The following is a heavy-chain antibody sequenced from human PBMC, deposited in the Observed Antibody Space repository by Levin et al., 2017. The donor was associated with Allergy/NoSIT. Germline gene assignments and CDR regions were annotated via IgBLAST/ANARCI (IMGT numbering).Heavy chain of an antibody. CDR1: GYTFTGYY. J-gene: IGHJ4*02. Sequence: ASVKVSCKASGYTFTGYYMHWVRQAPGQGLEWMGRINPNSGGTNYAQKFQGRVTMTRDTSISTAYMELSRLRSDDTAVYYCAGEVLTTVTEWNYWGQGTLVTVSS. V-gene: IGHV1-2*06. CDR3: AGEVLTTVTEWNY. D-gene: IGHD4-11*01. CDR2: INPNSGGT.